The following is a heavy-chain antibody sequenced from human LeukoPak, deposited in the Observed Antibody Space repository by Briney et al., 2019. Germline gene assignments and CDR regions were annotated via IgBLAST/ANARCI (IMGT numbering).Heavy chain of an antibody. CDR3: ARGSSGWYRRIYFDY. J-gene: IGHJ4*02. CDR2: INHSGST. D-gene: IGHD6-19*01. Sequence: SETLSLTCAVYGGSFSGYYWSWIRQPPGKGLEWIGEINHSGSTNYNPSLKSRVTISVDTSKNKFSLKLSSVTAADTAVYYCARGSSGWYRRIYFDYWGQGTLVTVSS. CDR1: GGSFSGYY. V-gene: IGHV4-34*01.